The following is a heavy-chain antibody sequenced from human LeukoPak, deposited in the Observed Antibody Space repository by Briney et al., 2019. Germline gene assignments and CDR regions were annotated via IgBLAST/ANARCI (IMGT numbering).Heavy chain of an antibody. V-gene: IGHV4-61*02. J-gene: IGHJ6*02. CDR1: GGSISSGTYY. D-gene: IGHD2-21*02. CDR2: FYTGGST. CDR3: ARDRVYCGGDCFPPGMDV. Sequence: SETLSLTCTVSGGSISSGTYYWSWIRQPAGKGLEWIGRFYTGGSTNYSPSLNSRVTISVDTSKNQFSLNLSSVTAADTAVYYCARDRVYCGGDCFPPGMDVWGQGTTVTVSS.